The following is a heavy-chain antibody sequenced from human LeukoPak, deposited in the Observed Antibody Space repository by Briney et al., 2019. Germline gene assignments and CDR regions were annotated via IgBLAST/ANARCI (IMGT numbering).Heavy chain of an antibody. CDR2: IYTSGST. V-gene: IGHV4-61*02. CDR1: GGSISSGSYY. J-gene: IGHJ4*02. CDR3: AKGRVRQFDPFDY. D-gene: IGHD1-1*01. Sequence: SETLSLTCTVSGGSISSGSYYWSWIRQPAGKGLEWIGRIYTSGSTNYNPSLKSRVTISVDTSKNQFSLKLSSVTAADTAVYYCAKGRVRQFDPFDYWGQGTLVTVSS.